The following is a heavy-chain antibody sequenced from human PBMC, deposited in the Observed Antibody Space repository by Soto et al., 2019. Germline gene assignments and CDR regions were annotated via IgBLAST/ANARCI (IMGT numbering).Heavy chain of an antibody. V-gene: IGHV1-69*06. J-gene: IGHJ3*02. CDR3: PRDRIVVLTAATLPWGSQDPYAFYI. CDR2: ILPIFGTA. Sequence: ASVKVSCKASGGTFSSYAISWVRQAPGQGLEWMGGILPIFGTANYAQKFQARVTITADKSTSTAYMELSSLRSEYTSVYYCPRDRIVVLTAATLPWGSQDPYAFYIWGQGTMVTVSS. D-gene: IGHD2-2*01. CDR1: GGTFSSYA.